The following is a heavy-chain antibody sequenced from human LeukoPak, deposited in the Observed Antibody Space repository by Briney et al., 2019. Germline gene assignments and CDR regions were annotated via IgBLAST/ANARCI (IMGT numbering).Heavy chain of an antibody. CDR3: ARVVVEGIYYGMDV. V-gene: IGHV7-4-1*02. CDR1: VYTFTSYA. J-gene: IGHJ6*02. CDR2: INTNTGNP. D-gene: IGHD2-15*01. Sequence: ASVKVSCEASVYTFTSYAMNCVREAPGQGLEWVGWINTNTGNPTYAQGFTRRFVFSLDTSVSAAYLQMSSLKAEDTAVYYCARVVVEGIYYGMDVWGQGTTVTVSS.